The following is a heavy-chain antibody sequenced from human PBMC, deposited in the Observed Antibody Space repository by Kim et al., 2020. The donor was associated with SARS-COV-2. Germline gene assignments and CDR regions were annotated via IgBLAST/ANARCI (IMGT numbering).Heavy chain of an antibody. V-gene: IGHV4-39*01. CDR2: IYYSGST. CDR1: GGSISSSSYY. D-gene: IGHD3-10*01. Sequence: SETLSLTCTVSGGSISSSSYYWGWIRQPPGKGLEWIGSIYYSGSTYYNPSLKSRVTISVDTSKNQFSLKLSTVTAADTAVYYCARQSYGSGCENWFDPWGQGTLVTVSS. CDR3: ARQSYGSGCENWFDP. J-gene: IGHJ5*02.